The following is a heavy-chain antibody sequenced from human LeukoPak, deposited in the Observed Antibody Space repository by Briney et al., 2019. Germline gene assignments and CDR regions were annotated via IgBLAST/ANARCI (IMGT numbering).Heavy chain of an antibody. Sequence: GGSLRLSCAASGFTFSSYAMSWVRQAPGKGLEWVSAISGSGGSTYYADSVKGRFTISRDNSKNTLYLQMNSLRAEDTAVYYCAPSAGRYFDWLPTLDYWGQGTLVTVSS. CDR3: APSAGRYFDWLPTLDY. CDR2: ISGSGGST. CDR1: GFTFSSYA. D-gene: IGHD3-9*01. V-gene: IGHV3-23*01. J-gene: IGHJ4*02.